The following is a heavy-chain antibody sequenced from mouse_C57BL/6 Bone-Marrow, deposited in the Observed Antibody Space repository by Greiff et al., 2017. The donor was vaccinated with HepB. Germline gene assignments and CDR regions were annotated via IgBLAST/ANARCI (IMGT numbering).Heavy chain of an antibody. CDR1: GFSFNTYA. Sequence: EVKLQESGGGLVQPKGSLKLSCAASGFSFNTYAMNWVRQAPGKGLEWVARIRSKSNNYATYYADSVKDRFTISRDDSESMLYLQMNNLKTEDTAMYYCVRHNYYGSSSYWYFDVWGTGTTVTVSS. D-gene: IGHD1-1*01. V-gene: IGHV10-1*01. CDR3: VRHNYYGSSSYWYFDV. J-gene: IGHJ1*03. CDR2: IRSKSNNYAT.